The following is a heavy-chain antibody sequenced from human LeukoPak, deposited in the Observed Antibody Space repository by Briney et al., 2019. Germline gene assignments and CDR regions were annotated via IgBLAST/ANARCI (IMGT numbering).Heavy chain of an antibody. CDR1: GDSISNNNYY. D-gene: IGHD3-9*01. Sequence: SETLSLTCTVSGDSISNNNYYWGWIRQPPGKGLEWIGSIYFVGNTYYNPSLKSRVTISVDTSKNQFSLKLSSVTAADTAVYYCARPLKYIDWVFDAFDVWGQGTMVTVSS. V-gene: IGHV4-39*01. J-gene: IGHJ3*01. CDR3: ARPLKYIDWVFDAFDV. CDR2: IYFVGNT.